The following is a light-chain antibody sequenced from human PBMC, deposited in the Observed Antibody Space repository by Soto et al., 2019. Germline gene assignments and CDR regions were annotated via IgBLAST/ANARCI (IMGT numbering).Light chain of an antibody. CDR3: SSYTSPNTLV. V-gene: IGLV2-14*01. CDR2: EVS. Sequence: QSALAQPASVSGSPGQSITISCTGTSGDIGGYDFVSWYQQHSGKAPKLMISEVSNRPSGVSNRFSGSKSGNTASLTISGLQAEDEADYYCSSYTSPNTLVFGTGTKLIVL. CDR1: SGDIGGYDF. J-gene: IGLJ1*01.